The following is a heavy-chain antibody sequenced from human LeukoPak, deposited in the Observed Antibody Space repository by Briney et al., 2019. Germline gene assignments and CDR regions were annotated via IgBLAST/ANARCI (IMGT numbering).Heavy chain of an antibody. J-gene: IGHJ3*02. Sequence: QPGGSLRLSFAASGFTFSSYAMSWVRQAPGKGLEWVSTISGSGDSTYYADSVKGRFTISRDNSKNTLYLQMNSLRAEDTAVYYCAREPLPGLTSNDAFDIWGQGTMVTVSS. CDR2: ISGSGDST. CDR1: GFTFSSYA. V-gene: IGHV3-23*01. D-gene: IGHD1-1*01. CDR3: AREPLPGLTSNDAFDI.